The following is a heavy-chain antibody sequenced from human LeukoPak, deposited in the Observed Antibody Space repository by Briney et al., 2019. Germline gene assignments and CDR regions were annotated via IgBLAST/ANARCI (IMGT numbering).Heavy chain of an antibody. J-gene: IGHJ4*02. V-gene: IGHV3-66*01. Sequence: PGGSLRLSCAASGFTVSSNYMSWVRQAPGKGLEWVSVIYSGGSTYYADSVKGRFTISRDNSKNTLYLQMNSLRAEDTAVYYCARAGSLYDSSGCYSGNRYYFDYWGQGTLVTVSS. D-gene: IGHD3-22*01. CDR2: IYSGGST. CDR3: ARAGSLYDSSGCYSGNRYYFDY. CDR1: GFTVSSNY.